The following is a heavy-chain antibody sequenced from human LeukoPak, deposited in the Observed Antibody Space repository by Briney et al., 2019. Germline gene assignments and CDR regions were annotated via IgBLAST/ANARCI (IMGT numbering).Heavy chain of an antibody. V-gene: IGHV3-9*03. Sequence: PGGSLRLSCAASGFTFDDYAMHWVRQAPGKGLEWVSGISWNSGSIGYADSVKGRFTISRDNAKNSLYLQMNSLRAEDMALYYCAKSPGRVLEPPDYWGQGTLVTVSS. CDR1: GFTFDDYA. D-gene: IGHD1-14*01. J-gene: IGHJ4*02. CDR2: ISWNSGSI. CDR3: AKSPGRVLEPPDY.